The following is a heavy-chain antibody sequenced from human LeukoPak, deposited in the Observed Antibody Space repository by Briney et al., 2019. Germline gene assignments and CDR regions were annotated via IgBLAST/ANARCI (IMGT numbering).Heavy chain of an antibody. CDR2: ISSSSSYI. D-gene: IGHD1-1*01. Sequence: GGSLRLSCAASGFTFSSYEMNWVRQAPGKGLEWVSFISSSSSYIYYADSVKGRFTISRDNARNSLYLQMNSLRAEDTAVYYCAREGTGRYYYYYMDVWGKGTTVTISS. V-gene: IGHV3-21*06. CDR3: AREGTGRYYYYYMDV. CDR1: GFTFSSYE. J-gene: IGHJ6*03.